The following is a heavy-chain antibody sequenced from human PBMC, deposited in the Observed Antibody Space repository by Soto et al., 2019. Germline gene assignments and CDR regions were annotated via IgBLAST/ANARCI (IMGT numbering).Heavy chain of an antibody. CDR1: GYTFTSYD. V-gene: IGHV1-18*01. CDR3: ARAKNRIMDFDP. CDR2: ISAYNGNT. Sequence: ASVKVSCKASGYTFTSYDISWVRQAPGQGLEWMGWISAYNGNTNYAQKLQGRVTMTTDTSTSTAYMELRSLRSDDTAVYYCARAKNRIMDFDPWGQGTLVTVSS. J-gene: IGHJ5*02.